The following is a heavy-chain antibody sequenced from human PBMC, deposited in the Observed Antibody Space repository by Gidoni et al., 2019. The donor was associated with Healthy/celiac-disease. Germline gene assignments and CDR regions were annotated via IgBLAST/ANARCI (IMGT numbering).Heavy chain of an antibody. J-gene: IGHJ6*02. CDR3: ARDWGSSSAYYYYGMDV. D-gene: IGHD6-6*01. CDR2: IYYSGST. V-gene: IGHV4-39*07. CDR1: GGSISSSSYY. Sequence: QLQLQESGPGLVKPSETLSLTCTVSGGSISSSSYYWVWIRQPPGKGLEWIGSIYYSGSTYYNPSLKSRVTISVDASKNQFSLKLSSVTAADTAVYYCARDWGSSSAYYYYGMDVWGQGTTVTVSS.